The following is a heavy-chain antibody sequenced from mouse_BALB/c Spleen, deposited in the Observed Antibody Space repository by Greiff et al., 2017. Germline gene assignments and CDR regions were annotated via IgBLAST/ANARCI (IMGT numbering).Heavy chain of an antibody. CDR2: ISDGGSYT. CDR1: GFTFSDYY. CDR3: ARDRGDYYGNYVAMDY. V-gene: IGHV5-4*02. D-gene: IGHD2-1*01. Sequence: EVQGVESGGGLVKPGGSLKLSCAASGFTFSDYYMYWVRQTPEKRLEWVATISDGGSYTYYPDSVKGRFTISRDNAKNNLYLQMSSLKSEDTAMYYCARDRGDYYGNYVAMDYWGQGTSVTVSS. J-gene: IGHJ4*01.